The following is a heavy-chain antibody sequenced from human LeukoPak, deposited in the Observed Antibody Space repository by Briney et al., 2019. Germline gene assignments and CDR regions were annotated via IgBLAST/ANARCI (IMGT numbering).Heavy chain of an antibody. D-gene: IGHD3-16*02. V-gene: IGHV3-23*01. CDR1: GFTFSSYA. CDR3: AKDSLSTFGGVIARAGYFDY. Sequence: PGGSLRLSCAASGFTFSSYAMSWVRQAPGKGLEWVSAISGSGGSTYYADSVKGRFTISRDNSKNTLYLQMNSLRAEDTAVYYCAKDSLSTFGGVIARAGYFDYWGQGALVTVSS. CDR2: ISGSGGST. J-gene: IGHJ4*02.